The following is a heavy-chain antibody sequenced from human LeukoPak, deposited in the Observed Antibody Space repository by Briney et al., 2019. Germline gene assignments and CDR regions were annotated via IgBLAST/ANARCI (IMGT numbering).Heavy chain of an antibody. Sequence: GGSLRLSCAASGFTFSSYEMNWVRQAPGKGLEWVSYISSSGSTIYYADSVKGRFTISRDNAKNSLYLQMNSLRAEDTAVYYCAREGEHDYGDYWGQGTLVTVSS. V-gene: IGHV3-48*03. CDR2: ISSSGSTI. J-gene: IGHJ4*02. D-gene: IGHD1/OR15-1a*01. CDR1: GFTFSSYE. CDR3: AREGEHDYGDY.